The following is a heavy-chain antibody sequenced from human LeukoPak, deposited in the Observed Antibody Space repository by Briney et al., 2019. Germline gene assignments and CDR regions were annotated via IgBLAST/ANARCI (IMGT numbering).Heavy chain of an antibody. J-gene: IGHJ4*02. CDR3: ARSLHYYGSGNFDY. Sequence: GASVKVSCKASGYTFTGYYMHRVRQATGQGLEWMGWMNPNSGNTGYAQKFQGGVTMTRNTSISTAYMELSSLRSEDTAVYYCARSLHYYGSGNFDYWGQGTLVTVSS. CDR2: MNPNSGNT. CDR1: GYTFTGYY. D-gene: IGHD3-10*01. V-gene: IGHV1-8*02.